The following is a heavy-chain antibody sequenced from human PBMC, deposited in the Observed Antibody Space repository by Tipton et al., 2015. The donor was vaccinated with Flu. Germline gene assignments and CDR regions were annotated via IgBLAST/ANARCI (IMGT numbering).Heavy chain of an antibody. CDR3: ARSTYYYGSGSADY. Sequence: LRLSCAVSGDSIRNDYFWGWIRQPPGKGLEWIATIHRSGSTKYNPSLKSRVTISVDTSKNQFSLEMRSVTAADTAVYYCARSTYYYGSGSADYWGQGTLVTVSS. D-gene: IGHD3-10*01. CDR2: IHRSGST. V-gene: IGHV4-38-2*01. CDR1: GDSIRNDYF. J-gene: IGHJ4*02.